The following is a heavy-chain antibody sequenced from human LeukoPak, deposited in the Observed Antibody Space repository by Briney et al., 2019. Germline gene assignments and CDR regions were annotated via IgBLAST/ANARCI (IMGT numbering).Heavy chain of an antibody. Sequence: GGSLRLSCAASGFTFSSYGMHWVRQAPGKGLEWVAVISYDGSNKYYADSVKGRFTNSRDNSKSRLHLQKNSLRAEDTAVYYCAKAPLRYCSGGSCYTGGYYYYGMDVWGQGTTVTVSS. D-gene: IGHD2-15*01. J-gene: IGHJ6*02. CDR2: ISYDGSNK. V-gene: IGHV3-30*18. CDR1: GFTFSSYG. CDR3: AKAPLRYCSGGSCYTGGYYYYGMDV.